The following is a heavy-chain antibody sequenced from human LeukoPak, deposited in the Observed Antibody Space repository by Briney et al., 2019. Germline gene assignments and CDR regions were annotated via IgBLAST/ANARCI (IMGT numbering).Heavy chain of an antibody. V-gene: IGHV4-34*01. J-gene: IGHJ5*02. CDR1: GGSFSGYY. CDR2: INHSGST. CDR3: ARERAAAGA. Sequence: SETLSLTCAVYGGSFSGYYWSWIRQPPGKGLEWIGEINHSGSTNYNPSLKSRVTISVDTSKSQFSLKLSSVTAADTAVYYCARERAAAGAWGQGTLVTVSS. D-gene: IGHD6-13*01.